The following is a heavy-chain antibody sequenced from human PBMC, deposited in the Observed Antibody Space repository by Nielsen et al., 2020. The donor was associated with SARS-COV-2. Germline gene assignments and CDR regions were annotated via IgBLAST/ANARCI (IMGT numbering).Heavy chain of an antibody. CDR3: TRDPGYYHGMDV. CDR2: IYYRSKWFY. Sequence: SQTLSLTCVISGDSVSRNSVAWNWIRQSPSRGLEWLGRIYYRSKWFYEYSSSVRSRITIDPDTSKNQFSLYLKYVTTEDTAMYYCTRDPGYYHGMDVWGQGTTVIVSS. V-gene: IGHV6-1*01. J-gene: IGHJ6*02. CDR1: GDSVSRNSVA.